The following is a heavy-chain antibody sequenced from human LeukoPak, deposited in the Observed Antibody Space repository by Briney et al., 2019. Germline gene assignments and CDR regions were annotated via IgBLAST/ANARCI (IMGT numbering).Heavy chain of an antibody. CDR3: ARGGDYSGYDYYFDY. CDR2: INPNSGGT. D-gene: IGHD5-12*01. J-gene: IGHJ4*02. CDR1: GYTFTGYY. V-gene: IGHV1-2*02. Sequence: ASVKVSCKASGYTFTGYYMHWVRQAPGQGLEWMGWINPNSGGTNYAQKFQGRVTMTRDTSISTAYMELSRLRSDDTAVYYCARGGDYSGYDYYFDYWGQGTLVTVSS.